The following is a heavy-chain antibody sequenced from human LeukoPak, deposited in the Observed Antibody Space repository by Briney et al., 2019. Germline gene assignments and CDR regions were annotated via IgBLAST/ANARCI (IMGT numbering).Heavy chain of an antibody. V-gene: IGHV1-18*01. CDR1: GYTFTSYG. J-gene: IGHJ4*02. Sequence: ASVTVSCKASGYTFTSYGISWVRQAPGQGLEWMGWISAYNGNTNYAQKLQGRVTMTTDTSTSTAYMELRSLRSDDTAVYYCERDLCQGTCGYCTNGVCYTDVGGDYWGQGTLVTVSS. CDR2: ISAYNGNT. CDR3: ERDLCQGTCGYCTNGVCYTDVGGDY. D-gene: IGHD2-8*01.